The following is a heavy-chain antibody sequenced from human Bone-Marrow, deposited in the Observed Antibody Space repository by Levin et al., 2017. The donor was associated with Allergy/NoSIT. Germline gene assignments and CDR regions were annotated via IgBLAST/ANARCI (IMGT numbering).Heavy chain of an antibody. CDR2: ISWNSGSI. Sequence: PGGSLRLSCAASGFTFDDYAMHWVRQAPGKGLEWVSGISWNSGSIGYADSVKGRFTISRDNAKNSLYLQMNSLRAEDTALYYCAKGDSGSYYTFDYWGQGTLVTVSS. J-gene: IGHJ4*02. D-gene: IGHD1-26*01. CDR1: GFTFDDYA. CDR3: AKGDSGSYYTFDY. V-gene: IGHV3-9*01.